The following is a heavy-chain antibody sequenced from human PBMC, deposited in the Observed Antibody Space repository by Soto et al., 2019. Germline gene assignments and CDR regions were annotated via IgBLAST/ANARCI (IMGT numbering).Heavy chain of an antibody. CDR1: GFTFSNYA. D-gene: IGHD6-19*01. CDR2: ITGSGGTT. CDR3: AKETGVAVYSDFDY. Sequence: EIQLLESGGGLVQPGGSLRLSCAASGFTFSNYAMSWVRQAPGKGLEWVSTITGSGGTTKYADSVKGRLTISRDNSKDTLYLQMNSLRGEDTAVYYCAKETGVAVYSDFDYWGLGTLVTVSS. V-gene: IGHV3-23*01. J-gene: IGHJ4*02.